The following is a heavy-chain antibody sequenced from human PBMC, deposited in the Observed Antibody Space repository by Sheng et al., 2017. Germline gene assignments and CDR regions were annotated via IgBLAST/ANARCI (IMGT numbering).Heavy chain of an antibody. V-gene: IGHV3-66*01. CDR2: IYSGGST. CDR1: GFTVSSNY. Sequence: EVQLVESGGGLVQPGGSLRLSCAASGFTVSSNYMSWVRQAPGKGLEWVSVIYSGGSTYYADSVKGRFTISRDNSKNTLYLQMNSLRAEDTAVYYCARDLHDSGWPYYFDYWGQGTLVTVSS. CDR3: ARDLHDSGWPYYFDY. J-gene: IGHJ4*02. D-gene: IGHD6-19*01.